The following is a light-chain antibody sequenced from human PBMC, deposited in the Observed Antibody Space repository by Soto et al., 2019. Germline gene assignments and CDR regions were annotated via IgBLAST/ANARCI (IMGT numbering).Light chain of an antibody. Sequence: DIQMTQSPSTLSASVGDRVTFTCRASESISGWLAGYQQKPGKPPKLLIYKASNLQSGVPSRFSGSGSGTEFTLTISSLQPGDFATYYCQEHKSYSYIFGQGTKVDIK. V-gene: IGKV1-5*03. CDR2: KAS. J-gene: IGKJ2*01. CDR3: QEHKSYSYI. CDR1: ESISGW.